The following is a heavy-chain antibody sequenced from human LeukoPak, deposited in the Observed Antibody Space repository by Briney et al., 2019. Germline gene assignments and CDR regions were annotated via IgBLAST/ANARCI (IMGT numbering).Heavy chain of an antibody. V-gene: IGHV4-34*01. CDR1: GGSFSGYY. J-gene: IGHJ4*02. CDR2: INHSGST. D-gene: IGHD5-18*01. CDR3: AREGIQLWLRALDG. Sequence: SETLSLTCAVYGGSFSGYYWSWIRQPPGKGLEWIGEINHSGSTNYNPSLKSRVTISVDTSKNQFSLKLSSVTAADTAVYYCAREGIQLWLRALDGWGQGTLVTVSS.